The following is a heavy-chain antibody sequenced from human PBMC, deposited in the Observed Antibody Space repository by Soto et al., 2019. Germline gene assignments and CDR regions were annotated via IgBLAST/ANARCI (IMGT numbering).Heavy chain of an antibody. D-gene: IGHD3-22*01. CDR2: ISSSSSTI. V-gene: IGHV3-48*02. J-gene: IGHJ4*02. Sequence: EVHLVESGGGLVQPGGSLRLSCAASGFIFSSYGMNWVRQAPGKGLEWVSFISSSSSTIYYADSVKGRCTISRDNAKNSLYLQMNSLRDEDTAVYYCARDVGYYYDSSGYYRFDYGSEGTLVTVSS. CDR1: GFIFSSYG. CDR3: ARDVGYYYDSSGYYRFDY.